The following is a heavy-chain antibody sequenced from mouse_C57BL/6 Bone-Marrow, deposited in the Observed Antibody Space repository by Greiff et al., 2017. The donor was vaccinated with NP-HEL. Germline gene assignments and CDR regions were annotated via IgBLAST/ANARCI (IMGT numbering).Heavy chain of an antibody. V-gene: IGHV5-16*01. Sequence: EVMLVESEGGLVQPGSSMKLSCTASGFTFSDYYMAWVRQVPEKGLEWVANINYDGSSTYYLDSLKSRFIISRDNAKNILYLQMSSLKSEDTATYYCARGGLRRGAMDYWGQGTSVTVSS. CDR1: GFTFSDYY. CDR2: INYDGSST. J-gene: IGHJ4*01. CDR3: ARGGLRRGAMDY. D-gene: IGHD2-4*01.